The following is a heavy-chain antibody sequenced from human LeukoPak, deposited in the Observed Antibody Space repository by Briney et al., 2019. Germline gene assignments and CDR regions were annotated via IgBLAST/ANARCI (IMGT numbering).Heavy chain of an antibody. V-gene: IGHV4-4*02. CDR1: GGSITSTNY. J-gene: IGHJ4*02. Sequence: SETLSLTCGVSGGSITSTNYWTWVRQPQGKGLEWIGEVNLQGSTNYNPSLMGRVAISVDMSENHISLQLTSVTAADTAVYYCAREGGPSRPLDYSGQGTLVTVSS. CDR2: VNLQGST. CDR3: AREGGPSRPLDY.